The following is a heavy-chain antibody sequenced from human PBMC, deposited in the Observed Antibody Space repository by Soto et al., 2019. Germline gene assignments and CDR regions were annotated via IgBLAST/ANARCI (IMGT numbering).Heavy chain of an antibody. D-gene: IGHD3-3*01. CDR1: GFSLSTSGAA. CDR3: AHRATMTIFGLIIDTGIWFDP. V-gene: IGHV2-5*02. Sequence: QINLIESGPTLVKPTQTLTLTCTFSGFSLSTSGAAVGWVRQPPGRALEWLALIYWDGDKRYNASLGNRLTITKVTSMNQVVLTLTNVDPADTATYYCAHRATMTIFGLIIDTGIWFDPWGQGTRVIVSS. J-gene: IGHJ5*02. CDR2: IYWDGDK.